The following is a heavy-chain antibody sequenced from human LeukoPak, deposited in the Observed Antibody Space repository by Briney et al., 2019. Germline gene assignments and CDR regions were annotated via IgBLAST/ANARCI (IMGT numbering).Heavy chain of an antibody. V-gene: IGHV4-30-4*01. CDR2: IYYSGST. Sequence: PSEALSLTCTVSGGSISSGDYYWSWIRQPPGKGLEWIGYIYYSGSTYYNPSLKSRVTISVGTSKNQFSLKLSSVTAADTAVYYCARGWDMGYFDYWGQGTLVTVSS. CDR1: GGSISSGDYY. J-gene: IGHJ4*02. CDR3: ARGWDMGYFDY. D-gene: IGHD2-15*01.